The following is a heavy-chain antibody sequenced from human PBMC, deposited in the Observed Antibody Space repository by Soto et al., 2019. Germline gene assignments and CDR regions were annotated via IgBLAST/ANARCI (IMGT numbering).Heavy chain of an antibody. CDR3: AHSGYSGYDPSYYYGMDV. J-gene: IGHJ6*02. CDR1: GFSLSTSGVG. V-gene: IGHV2-5*02. Sequence: QITLKESGPTLVKPTQTLTLTCTFSGFSLSTSGVGVGWIRQPPGKALEWLALIYWDDDKRYSPSLKSRLTITKDTSKNQVVLTMTNMDPVDTATYYCAHSGYSGYDPSYYYGMDVWGQGTTVTVSS. D-gene: IGHD5-12*01. CDR2: IYWDDDK.